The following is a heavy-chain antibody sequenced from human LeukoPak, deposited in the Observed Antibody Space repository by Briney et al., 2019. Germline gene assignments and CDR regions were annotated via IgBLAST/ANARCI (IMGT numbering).Heavy chain of an antibody. Sequence: SEILSLTCTVSGGSISSSGSYWGWIRQPPGKGLVWIGSIYYSGNTYNPSLKSRVTISVDSSKNQFSLNLTSVNAADTAVYYCARVMAARREDLNWFDPWGQGTLVTVSS. J-gene: IGHJ5*02. CDR3: ARVMAARREDLNWFDP. CDR2: IYYSGNT. CDR1: GGSISSSGSY. D-gene: IGHD6-6*01. V-gene: IGHV4-39*07.